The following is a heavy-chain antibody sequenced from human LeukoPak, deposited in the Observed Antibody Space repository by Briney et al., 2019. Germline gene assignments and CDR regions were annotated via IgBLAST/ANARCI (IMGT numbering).Heavy chain of an antibody. CDR3: ARLLAVRGVIRGFDY. Sequence: SETLSLTCTVSGGSISSSSYYWGWIRQPPGKGLEWIGSIYYSGSTYYNPSLKSRVTMSVDTSKNQFSLKLSSVTAADTAVYYCARLLAVRGVIRGFDYWGQGTLVTVSS. J-gene: IGHJ4*02. D-gene: IGHD3-10*01. CDR1: GGSISSSSYY. CDR2: IYYSGST. V-gene: IGHV4-39*01.